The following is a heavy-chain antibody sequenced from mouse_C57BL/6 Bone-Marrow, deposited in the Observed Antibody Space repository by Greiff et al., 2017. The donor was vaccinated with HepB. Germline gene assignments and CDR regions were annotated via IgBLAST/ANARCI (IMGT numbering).Heavy chain of an antibody. V-gene: IGHV1-81*01. Sequence: QVQLKQSGAELARPGASVKLSCKASGYTFTSYGISWVKQRTGQGLEWIGEIYPRSGNTYYNEKFKGKATLTADKSSSTAYMELRSLTSEDSAVYFCARSLGYDGYYVAMDYWGQGPSVTVSS. J-gene: IGHJ4*01. CDR2: IYPRSGNT. CDR3: ARSLGYDGYYVAMDY. CDR1: GYTFTSYG. D-gene: IGHD2-3*01.